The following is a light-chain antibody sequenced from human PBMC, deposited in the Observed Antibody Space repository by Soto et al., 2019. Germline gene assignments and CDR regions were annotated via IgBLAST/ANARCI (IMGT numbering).Light chain of an antibody. J-gene: IGLJ1*01. CDR1: SGFVGSFSL. Sequence: QSALTQPPSVSGSPGQSVTISCTGTSGFVGSFSLVSWYQQHPGKAPKVMISEGHRRPSGVPDRFSGSTSVNSASLTISGLQADDEADYYCCLYIGATTYGFGTGTKVTVL. CDR2: EGH. CDR3: CLYIGATTYG. V-gene: IGLV2-23*01.